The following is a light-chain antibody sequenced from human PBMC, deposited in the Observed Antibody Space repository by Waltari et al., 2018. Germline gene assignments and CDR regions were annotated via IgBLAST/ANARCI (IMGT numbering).Light chain of an antibody. CDR3: QQRRGWPLT. J-gene: IGKJ4*01. Sequence: EIVLTQSPGTLSLSPGERATLSCRASQSVSTYLAWYQQEPGQAPRPLVYDASNRATGIPAMFSCSGSGTDFALTISSLEPEDVAVYYCQQRRGWPLTFGGGTKVEIK. V-gene: IGKV3-11*01. CDR1: QSVSTY. CDR2: DAS.